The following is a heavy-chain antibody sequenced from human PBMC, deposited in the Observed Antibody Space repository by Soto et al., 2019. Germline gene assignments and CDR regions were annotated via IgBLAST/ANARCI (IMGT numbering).Heavy chain of an antibody. D-gene: IGHD4-17*01. CDR3: ARKEVTTDVWFDP. Sequence: QVQLQESGLGLVKPSQTLSLTCTVSGGSISSGGYYWSWIRQHPGKGLEWIGYIYYSGSTYYNPSIKSRVTIAVDTSKNQFSLKRSSVTAADTAVYYCARKEVTTDVWFDPWGQGTLVTVSS. J-gene: IGHJ5*02. CDR2: IYYSGST. CDR1: GGSISSGGYY. V-gene: IGHV4-31*03.